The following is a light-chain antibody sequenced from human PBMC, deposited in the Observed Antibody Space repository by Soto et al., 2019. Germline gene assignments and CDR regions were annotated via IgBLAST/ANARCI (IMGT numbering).Light chain of an antibody. CDR2: DAS. CDR1: QSVSSY. J-gene: IGKJ4*01. Sequence: EIVFTYSPVTLSFSPVERATLSCRASQSVSSYLAWYQQKPGQAPRLLIYDASNRATGIPARFSGSGSGTDFTLTISSLEPEDFAVYYCQQRSNWPPLTFGGGTKVDIK. V-gene: IGKV3-11*01. CDR3: QQRSNWPPLT.